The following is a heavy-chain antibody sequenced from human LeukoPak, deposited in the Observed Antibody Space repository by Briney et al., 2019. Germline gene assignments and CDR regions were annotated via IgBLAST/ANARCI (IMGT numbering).Heavy chain of an antibody. V-gene: IGHV3-7*01. Sequence: PGGSLRLSCAASGFTFSNYWMIWVRQAPGKGLEWVANIKQDGSEKVYSDSVKGRFIISRVNAKNALYLQMKSLKVEDAAIYYCARGWGVDVWGHGTTVTV. CDR1: GFTFSNYW. CDR3: ARGWGVDV. D-gene: IGHD3-16*01. J-gene: IGHJ6*02. CDR2: IKQDGSEK.